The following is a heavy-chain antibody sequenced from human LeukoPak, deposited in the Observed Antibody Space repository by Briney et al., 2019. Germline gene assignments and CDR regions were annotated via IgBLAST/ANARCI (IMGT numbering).Heavy chain of an antibody. J-gene: IGHJ6*03. CDR3: ARLTKNDSGSFRFGKKKRGYMDV. Sequence: SETLSLTCAVYGGSFSGYYWSWIRQPPGKGLEWIGEITHSGSTNYNPSLKSRGTISVDTSKNQFSLKLGSVTAADTAVYYCARLTKNDSGSFRFGKKKRGYMDVWGKGTTVTISS. D-gene: IGHD3-10*01. V-gene: IGHV4-34*01. CDR1: GGSFSGYY. CDR2: ITHSGST.